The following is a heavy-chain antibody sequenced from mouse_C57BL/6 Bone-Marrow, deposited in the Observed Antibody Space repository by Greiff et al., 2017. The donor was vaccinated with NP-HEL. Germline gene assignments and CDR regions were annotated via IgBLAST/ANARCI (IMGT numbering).Heavy chain of an antibody. D-gene: IGHD2-5*01. CDR1: GYTFTSYW. V-gene: IGHV1-50*01. Sequence: VQLQQSGAELVKPGASVKLSCKASGYTFTSYWMQWVKQRPGQGLEWIGEIDPSDSYTNYNQKFKGKATLTVDTSSSTAYMQLSSLTSEDSAVYYCAIYYSNYNYAMDYWGQGTSVTVSS. CDR3: AIYYSNYNYAMDY. CDR2: IDPSDSYT. J-gene: IGHJ4*01.